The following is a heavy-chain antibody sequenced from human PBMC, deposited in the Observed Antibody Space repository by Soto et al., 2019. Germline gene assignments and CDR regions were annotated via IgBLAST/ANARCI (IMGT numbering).Heavy chain of an antibody. CDR3: ARHDCISSSCYYYYHYGLDV. D-gene: IGHD2-2*01. V-gene: IGHV1-69*12. CDR1: GGTFSSYG. Sequence: QVQLVQSGAEVKKPGSSVKVSCKASGGTFSSYGISWVRQAPGQGLEWMGGIIPIFDTANYAQKFQGRVTFTADESTSTASMGLSSLRSEDTAVYYCARHDCISSSCYYYYHYGLDVWGLGTTVTVSS. CDR2: IIPIFDTA. J-gene: IGHJ6*02.